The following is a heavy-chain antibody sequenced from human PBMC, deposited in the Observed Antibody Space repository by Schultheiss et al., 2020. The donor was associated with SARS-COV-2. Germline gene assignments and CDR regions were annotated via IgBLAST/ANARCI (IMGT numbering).Heavy chain of an antibody. V-gene: IGHV3-30*18. Sequence: GGSLRLSCAASKFTFSSYGMHWVRQAPGKGLEWVAVITYDGSNKYYVDSVKGRFTISRDNSKNTLYLQMNSLRAEDTAVYYCAKEKLNYFDYWGQGTLVTVSS. D-gene: IGHD1-7*01. CDR2: ITYDGSNK. CDR1: KFTFSSYG. CDR3: AKEKLNYFDY. J-gene: IGHJ4*02.